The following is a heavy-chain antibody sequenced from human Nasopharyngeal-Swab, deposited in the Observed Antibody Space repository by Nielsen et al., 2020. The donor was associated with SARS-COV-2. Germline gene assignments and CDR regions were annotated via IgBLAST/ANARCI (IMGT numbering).Heavy chain of an antibody. J-gene: IGHJ6*02. V-gene: IGHV4-34*01. CDR1: GGSFSGYY. CDR2: INHSGST. D-gene: IGHD2-15*01. CDR3: ARGRKLGGGSGYYAMDV. Sequence: GSLRLSCAVYGGSFSGYYWSWVRQPPGKGLEWIGEINHSGSTNYNPSLKSRVTTSVDTSKNQFSLKLSSVTAADTAVYYCARGRKLGGGSGYYAMDVWGQGTTVTVSS.